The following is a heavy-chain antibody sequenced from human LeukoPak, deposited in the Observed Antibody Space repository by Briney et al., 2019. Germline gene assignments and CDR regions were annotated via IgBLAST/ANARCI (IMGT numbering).Heavy chain of an antibody. CDR1: GFTFSSYG. Sequence: GGSLRLSCAASGFTFSSYGMHWVRQAPGKGLEWVAVISYDGSNKYYADSVKGRFTISRDNSKNTLYLQMNSLRAEDTAVYYCAKAVSSGVLYYYFGMDVWGQGTTVTVS. CDR3: AKAVSSGVLYYYFGMDV. V-gene: IGHV3-30*18. CDR2: ISYDGSNK. D-gene: IGHD6-19*01. J-gene: IGHJ6*02.